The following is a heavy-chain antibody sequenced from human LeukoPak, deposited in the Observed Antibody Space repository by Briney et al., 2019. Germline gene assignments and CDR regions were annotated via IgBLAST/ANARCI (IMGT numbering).Heavy chain of an antibody. Sequence: SETLSLTCTVSGGSISSYYWSWIRQPPGKGLEWIGYIYYSGSTNYNPSLKSRFTISVDTSKNQFSMKLSSVTAADTAVYYCARRHPPWIQLRGGTFDYWGQGTLVTVSS. CDR2: IYYSGST. CDR3: ARRHPPWIQLRGGTFDY. V-gene: IGHV4-59*08. J-gene: IGHJ4*02. CDR1: GGSISSYY. D-gene: IGHD5-18*01.